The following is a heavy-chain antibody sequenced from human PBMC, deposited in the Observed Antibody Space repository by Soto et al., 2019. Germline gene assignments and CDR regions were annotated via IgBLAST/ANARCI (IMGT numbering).Heavy chain of an antibody. CDR1: GFTFSRYA. Sequence: GGSLRLSCAASGFTFSRYAMSWVRQAPGKGLEWVSAISGSGGSTSYADSVKGRFTISRDDSKNTLYLQMNSLRAEDTAVYYCAKARSANYFDYWGQGTLVTVSS. D-gene: IGHD1-26*01. CDR3: AKARSANYFDY. CDR2: ISGSGGST. J-gene: IGHJ4*02. V-gene: IGHV3-23*01.